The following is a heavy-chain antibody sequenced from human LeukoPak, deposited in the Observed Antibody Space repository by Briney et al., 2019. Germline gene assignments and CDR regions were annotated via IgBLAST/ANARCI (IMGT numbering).Heavy chain of an antibody. CDR3: ARDVSAFSWIGKNYYFDS. D-gene: IGHD6-13*01. J-gene: IGHJ4*02. V-gene: IGHV4-4*02. Sequence: PSETLSLTCAVSGGSISSSNWWSWVRQPPGKGLEWIGEIYHSGSTNYNPSLKSRVTISLDTSKNQFSLRLNSVTAADTAVYYCARDVSAFSWIGKNYYFDSWGQGTLVTVSS. CDR1: GGSISSSNW. CDR2: IYHSGST.